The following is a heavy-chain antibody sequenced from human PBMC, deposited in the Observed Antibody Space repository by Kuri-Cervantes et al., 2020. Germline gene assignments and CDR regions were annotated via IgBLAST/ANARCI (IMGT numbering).Heavy chain of an antibody. CDR1: GFTFSSYA. CDR3: AKKRPSASTRDAYYYYGMDV. Sequence: GESLKISCAASGFTFSSYAMHWVRQAPGKGLEWVSGISGSDDTTYYADSVKGRFTISRDTSKNTLYLQINSLRAEDTAVYYCAKKRPSASTRDAYYYYGMDVWGQGTTVTVSS. V-gene: IGHV3-23*01. CDR2: ISGSDDTT. D-gene: IGHD5/OR15-5a*01. J-gene: IGHJ6*02.